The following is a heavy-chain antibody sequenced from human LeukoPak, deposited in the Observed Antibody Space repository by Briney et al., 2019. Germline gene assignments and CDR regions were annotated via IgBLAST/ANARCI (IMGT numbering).Heavy chain of an antibody. CDR2: IYYSGST. CDR1: GFTFSSYS. D-gene: IGHD3-3*01. J-gene: IGHJ5*02. Sequence: GSLRLSCAASGFTFSSYSMDWVRQPPGRGLEWIGSIYYSGSTYYNPSLKSRVTMSVDTSKNQFSLKLSSVTAADTAVYYCARGHYDFWSGYPSNNWFDPWGQGTLVTVSS. V-gene: IGHV4-39*07. CDR3: ARGHYDFWSGYPSNNWFDP.